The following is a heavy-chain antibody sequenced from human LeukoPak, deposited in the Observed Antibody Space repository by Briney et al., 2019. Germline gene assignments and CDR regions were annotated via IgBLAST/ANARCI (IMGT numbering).Heavy chain of an antibody. CDR1: GFTFSSYS. Sequence: GGSLRLSCAASGFTFSSYSMNWVRQAPGKGLEWVSSISSSSSYIYYADSVKGRFTISRDNSKNTLYLQMNSLRAEDTAVYYCAKGEYYYDSSGYYEDDYWGQGTLVTVSS. V-gene: IGHV3-21*01. J-gene: IGHJ4*02. D-gene: IGHD3-22*01. CDR2: ISSSSSYI. CDR3: AKGEYYYDSSGYYEDDY.